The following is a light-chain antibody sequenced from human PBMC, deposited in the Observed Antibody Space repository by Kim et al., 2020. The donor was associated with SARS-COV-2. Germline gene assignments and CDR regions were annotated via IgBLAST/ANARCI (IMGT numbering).Light chain of an antibody. V-gene: IGKV1D-13*01. CDR2: DAS. Sequence: AIQLTQSPSSLSASVGDRVTITCRASQGISSALAWYQQKPGKAPKLLIYDASSLESGVPSRFSGSGSGTDFTLTISSLQPEDFATYYCQQFNNYPRRTFGRGTKVDIK. J-gene: IGKJ3*01. CDR3: QQFNNYPRRT. CDR1: QGISSA.